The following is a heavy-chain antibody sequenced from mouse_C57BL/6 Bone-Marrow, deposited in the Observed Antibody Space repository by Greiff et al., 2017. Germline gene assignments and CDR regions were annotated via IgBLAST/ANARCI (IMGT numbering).Heavy chain of an antibody. CDR2: INPSSGYT. D-gene: IGHD1-1*01. Sequence: VQLQQSGAELARPGASVKMSCKASGYTFTSYTMHWVKQRPGQGLEWIGYINPSSGYTKYNQKFKDKATLTADKSSSTAYMQLSSLTSEDSAVYYCARKEYYYGSSSSFAYWGQGTLVTVSA. CDR3: ARKEYYYGSSSSFAY. CDR1: GYTFTSYT. J-gene: IGHJ3*01. V-gene: IGHV1-4*01.